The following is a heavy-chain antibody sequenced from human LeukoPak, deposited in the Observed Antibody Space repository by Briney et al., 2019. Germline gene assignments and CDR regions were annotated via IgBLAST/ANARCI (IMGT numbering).Heavy chain of an antibody. CDR1: GFTFSSYA. J-gene: IGHJ4*02. Sequence: PGGSLRLSCAASGFTFSSYAMIWVRQAPGKGLEWVSGVSGSGGSTYYADSVKGRFTISRDNSKNTLYLQMNSLRAEDTAVYYCAKVATKVVTASYFDYWGQGTLVTVSS. CDR3: AKVATKVVTASYFDY. V-gene: IGHV3-23*01. CDR2: VSGSGGST. D-gene: IGHD2-21*02.